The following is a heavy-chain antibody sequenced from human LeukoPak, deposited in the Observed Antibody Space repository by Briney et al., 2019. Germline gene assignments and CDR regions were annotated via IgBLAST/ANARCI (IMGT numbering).Heavy chain of an antibody. CDR1: GFTFSSYE. CDR2: ISSSGSTI. J-gene: IGHJ4*02. V-gene: IGHV3-48*03. Sequence: GGSLRLSCAASGFTFSSYEMNWVRQAPGKGLEWVSYISSSGSTIYYADSVKGRFTISRDNAKNSLYLQMNSLRAEDTAVYYCARVEIAAAGAYFDYWGQGTLVTVSS. D-gene: IGHD6-13*01. CDR3: ARVEIAAAGAYFDY.